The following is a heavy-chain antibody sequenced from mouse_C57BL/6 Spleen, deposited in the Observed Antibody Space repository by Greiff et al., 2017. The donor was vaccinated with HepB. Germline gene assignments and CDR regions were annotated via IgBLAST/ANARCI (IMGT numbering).Heavy chain of an antibody. V-gene: IGHV5-16*01. Sequence: EVKLVESEGGLVQPGSSMKLSCTASGFTFSDYYMAWVRQVPEKGLEWVANINYDGSSTYYLDSLKSRFIISRDNAKNILYLQMSSLKSEDTATYYCAREDGSPYFDYWGQGTTLTVSS. D-gene: IGHD1-1*01. J-gene: IGHJ2*01. CDR2: INYDGSST. CDR1: GFTFSDYY. CDR3: AREDGSPYFDY.